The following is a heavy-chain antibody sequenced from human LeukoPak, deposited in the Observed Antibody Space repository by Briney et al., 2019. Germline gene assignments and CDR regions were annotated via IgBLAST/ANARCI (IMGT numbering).Heavy chain of an antibody. CDR1: GLVFSTYS. Sequence: PGGSLTLPCPASGLVFSTYSIDWVRQPPGKGRECLSYISSSSSTIYYADSVKGRFTVSRDNAENLVYLQMNSLGAEDTAVYYCARVGRSGYTKDYWGQGTLVTVAS. CDR2: ISSSSSTI. V-gene: IGHV3-48*04. CDR3: ARVGRSGYTKDY. J-gene: IGHJ4*02. D-gene: IGHD5-12*01.